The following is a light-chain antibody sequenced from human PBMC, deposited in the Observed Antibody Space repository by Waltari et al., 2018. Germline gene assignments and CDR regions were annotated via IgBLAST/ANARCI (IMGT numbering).Light chain of an antibody. CDR1: QNIRPY. V-gene: IGKV1-39*01. CDR3: QQSFSSPWT. CDR2: SAS. Sequence: DIQMTQSPSSLSASVGDTVTVTCRARQNIRPYLNWYQQKTAKAPKLLIYSASTLQRGVPSRFRGSASGTEFTLTVTNLQPDDFATYFCQQSFSSPWTFGQGTTVNI. J-gene: IGKJ1*01.